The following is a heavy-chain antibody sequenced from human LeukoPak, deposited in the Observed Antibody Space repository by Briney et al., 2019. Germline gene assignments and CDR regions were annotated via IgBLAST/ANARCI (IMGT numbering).Heavy chain of an antibody. Sequence: GGSLRLFCAASGFPFSSYGMHCARQAPGKALERGAFIRYDGSNKYYPDPVKGRFTMPRDNSNNTLYLQMNSLRAEDTAVYYCAKDGDYGDLDYWGQGTLVSVSS. CDR1: GFPFSSYG. CDR3: AKDGDYGDLDY. D-gene: IGHD4-17*01. J-gene: IGHJ4*02. CDR2: IRYDGSNK. V-gene: IGHV3-30*02.